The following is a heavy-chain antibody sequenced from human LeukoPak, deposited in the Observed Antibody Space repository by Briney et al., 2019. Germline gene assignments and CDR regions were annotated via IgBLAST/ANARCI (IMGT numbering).Heavy chain of an antibody. CDR3: ARYTMVRGAMSYYGMDV. J-gene: IGHJ6*02. Sequence: ASVKVSCKASGYTFTSYYMRWVRQAPGQGLEWMGIINPSGGSTSYAQKFQGRVTMTRDTSTSTVYMELSSLRSEDTAVYYCARYTMVRGAMSYYGMDVWGQGTTVTVSS. D-gene: IGHD3-10*01. V-gene: IGHV1-46*01. CDR1: GYTFTSYY. CDR2: INPSGGST.